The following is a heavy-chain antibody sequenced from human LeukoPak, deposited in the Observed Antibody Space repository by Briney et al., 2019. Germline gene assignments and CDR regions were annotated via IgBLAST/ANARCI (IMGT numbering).Heavy chain of an antibody. CDR3: ARVYTELDAFDI. CDR1: SGSISSYY. J-gene: IGHJ3*02. D-gene: IGHD1-14*01. CDR2: IYYSGST. V-gene: IGHV4-59*01. Sequence: SETLSPTCTVSSGSISSYYWSWLRQPPGKGLEWIGYIYYSGSTNYNPSLKSRVTISVDTSKNQFSLKLSSVTAADTAVYYCARVYTELDAFDIWGQGTMVTVSS.